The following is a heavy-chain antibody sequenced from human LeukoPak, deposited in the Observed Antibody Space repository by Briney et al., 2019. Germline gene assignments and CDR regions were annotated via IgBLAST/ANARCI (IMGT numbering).Heavy chain of an antibody. J-gene: IGHJ4*02. D-gene: IGHD6-13*01. V-gene: IGHV4-4*02. CDR1: GGSISSSNW. Sequence: PSETLSLTCAVSGGSISSSNWWSWVRQTPGKGLEWIEQIYHSGSTNYNPSLKSRVAISVDTSKNQFSLNLNSVTAADTAVYYCTRDRYSLSNWSPGTLVTVAS. CDR3: TRDRYSLSN. CDR2: IYHSGST.